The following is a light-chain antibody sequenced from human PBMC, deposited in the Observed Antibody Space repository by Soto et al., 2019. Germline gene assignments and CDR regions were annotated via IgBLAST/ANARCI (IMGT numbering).Light chain of an antibody. CDR3: QQSHITTLFT. CDR1: QNINSH. Sequence: DLQMTQSPSSLSASIGDRVTITCRASQNINSHLNWYQQKPGKAPKVLIYAASRLQSGVPFRFXGSGSGTEFTLTISSLEPEDFATYYCQQSHITTLFTFGKGTKLEIK. CDR2: AAS. V-gene: IGKV1-39*01. J-gene: IGKJ2*01.